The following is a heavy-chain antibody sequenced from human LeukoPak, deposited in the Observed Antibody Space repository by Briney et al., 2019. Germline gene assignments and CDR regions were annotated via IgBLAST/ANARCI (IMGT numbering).Heavy chain of an antibody. CDR1: GGSFSGYY. D-gene: IGHD6-13*01. J-gene: IGHJ4*02. CDR2: INHSGST. V-gene: IGHV4-34*01. Sequence: SETLSLTCAVYGGSFSGYYWSWIRQPPGKGLEWIGEINHSGSTNYNPSLKSRVTISVDTSKNQFSLKLSSVTAADTAVYYCARDYIAAASYDYWGQGTLVTVSS. CDR3: ARDYIAAASYDY.